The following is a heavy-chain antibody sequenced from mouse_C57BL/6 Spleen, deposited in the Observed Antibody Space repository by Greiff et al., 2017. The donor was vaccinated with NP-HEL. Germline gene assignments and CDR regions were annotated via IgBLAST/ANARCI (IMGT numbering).Heavy chain of an antibody. CDR2: IDPSDSYT. V-gene: IGHV1-69*01. D-gene: IGHD2-4*01. CDR3: ASHYYDYDWYCDV. Sequence: QVQLQQPGAELVMPGASVKLSCKASGYTFTSYWMHWVKQRPGQGLEWIGEIDPSDSYTNYNQKFKGKSTLTVDKSSSTAYMQLSSLTSEDSAVYYCASHYYDYDWYCDVWGTGTTVTVSS. J-gene: IGHJ1*03. CDR1: GYTFTSYW.